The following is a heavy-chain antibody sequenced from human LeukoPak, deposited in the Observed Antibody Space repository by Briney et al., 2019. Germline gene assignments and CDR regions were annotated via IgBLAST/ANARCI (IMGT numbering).Heavy chain of an antibody. CDR2: IKRDGSEK. CDR3: ARGGWDFDWLKGAFDI. Sequence: GGSLRPSCAASGFTFSTYWMSWVRQAPGKGLEWLANIKRDGSEKFLVDCVRGRFTISRDNDKNSLYLEMNSLRAEDTAVYYCARGGWDFDWLKGAFDIWGQGTMVTVSS. CDR1: GFTFSTYW. D-gene: IGHD3-9*01. V-gene: IGHV3-7*04. J-gene: IGHJ3*02.